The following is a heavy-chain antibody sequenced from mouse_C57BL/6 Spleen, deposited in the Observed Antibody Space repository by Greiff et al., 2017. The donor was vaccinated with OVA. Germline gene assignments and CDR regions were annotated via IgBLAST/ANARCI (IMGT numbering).Heavy chain of an antibody. Sequence: QVQLQQSGPELVKPGASVKISCKASGYAFSSSWMNWVKQRPGKGLEWIGRIYPGDGDTNYNGKFKGKATLTADKSSSTAYMQLSSLTSEDSAVYFCAREEGDYDRGFAYWGQGTLVTVSA. CDR2: IYPGDGDT. V-gene: IGHV1-82*01. J-gene: IGHJ3*01. CDR1: GYAFSSSW. CDR3: AREEGDYDRGFAY. D-gene: IGHD2-4*01.